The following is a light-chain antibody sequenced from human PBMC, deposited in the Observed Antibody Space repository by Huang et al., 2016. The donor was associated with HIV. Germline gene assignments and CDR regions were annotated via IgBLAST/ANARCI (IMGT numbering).Light chain of an antibody. CDR1: QSVSSY. Sequence: EIVLTQSPATLSLSPGERATLSCRASQSVSSYLAWYQQKPGQAPRRLIYDASNRSTGSPARYSGSGAGTDFTLTISSLETEDFAVYYCQQRSNWAPITFGGGTKVEIK. CDR2: DAS. CDR3: QQRSNWAPIT. V-gene: IGKV3-11*01. J-gene: IGKJ4*01.